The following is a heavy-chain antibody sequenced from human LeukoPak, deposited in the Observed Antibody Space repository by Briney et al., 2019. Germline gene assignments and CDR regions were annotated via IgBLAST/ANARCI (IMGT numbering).Heavy chain of an antibody. D-gene: IGHD1-1*01. CDR2: IYYSGST. CDR3: ARVTEWNDFDY. Sequence: SETLSLTCTVSGGSISSSSYYWGWIRQPPGKGLEWIGSIYYSGSTYYNPSLKSRVTISVDTSKNQFSLKLSSVTAADTAVYYCARVTEWNDFDYWGQGTLVTVSS. V-gene: IGHV4-39*07. CDR1: GGSISSSSYY. J-gene: IGHJ4*02.